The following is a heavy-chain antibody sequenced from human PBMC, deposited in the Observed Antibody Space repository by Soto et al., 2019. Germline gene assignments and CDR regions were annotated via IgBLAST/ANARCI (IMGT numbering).Heavy chain of an antibody. CDR3: ARGEGLGSSSSVWYYYYMDV. CDR2: IYYSGST. J-gene: IGHJ6*03. Sequence: QVQLQESGPGLVKPSQTLSLTCTVSGGSISSGGYYWSWIRQHPGKGLEWIGYIYYSGSTYYNPALKSRVTISVDTSKNQFSLKLSSVTAADTAVYYCARGEGLGSSSSVWYYYYMDVWGKGTTVTVSS. CDR1: GGSISSGGYY. V-gene: IGHV4-31*03. D-gene: IGHD6-6*01.